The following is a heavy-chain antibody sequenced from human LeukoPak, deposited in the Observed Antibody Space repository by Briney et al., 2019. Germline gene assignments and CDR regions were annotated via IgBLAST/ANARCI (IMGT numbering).Heavy chain of an antibody. D-gene: IGHD1-1*01. J-gene: IGHJ5*02. CDR1: GFTFSSYA. CDR2: ISYDGSNK. V-gene: IGHV3-30*01. Sequence: GGSLRLSCAASGFTFSSYAMHWVRQAPGKGLEWVAVISYDGSNKYYADSVEGRFTISRDNSKNTLYLQMNSLRAEDTAVYYCARDRDDQNWFDPWGQGTLVTVSS. CDR3: ARDRDDQNWFDP.